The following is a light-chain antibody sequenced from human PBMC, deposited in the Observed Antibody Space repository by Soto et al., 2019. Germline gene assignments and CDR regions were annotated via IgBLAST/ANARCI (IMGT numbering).Light chain of an antibody. CDR1: SSDVGGYDY. V-gene: IGLV2-14*01. CDR2: EVI. CDR3: SSYTTSSALV. J-gene: IGLJ2*01. Sequence: QPVLTQSASVSGSPGQSITIPCTGTSSDVGGYDYVSWYQQHPGKVPKLIIYEVIKRPSGVSHRFSGSKSGNTASLTISGLQTEDEADYYCSSYTTSSALVFGGGTKLTVL.